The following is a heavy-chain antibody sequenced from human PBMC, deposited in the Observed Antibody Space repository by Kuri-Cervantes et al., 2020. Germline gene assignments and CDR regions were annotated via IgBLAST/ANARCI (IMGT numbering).Heavy chain of an antibody. CDR3: ARDLIVDWFDP. J-gene: IGHJ5*02. D-gene: IGHD2-15*01. Sequence: GGSLRLSCAASGFTFSNYDIHWVRQAPGKGLEWVAVISYDGSNKYYADSVKGRFTISRDNAKNSLYLQMNSLRAEDTAVYYCARDLIVDWFDPWGQGTLVTVSS. CDR1: GFTFSNYD. CDR2: ISYDGSNK. V-gene: IGHV3-30*03.